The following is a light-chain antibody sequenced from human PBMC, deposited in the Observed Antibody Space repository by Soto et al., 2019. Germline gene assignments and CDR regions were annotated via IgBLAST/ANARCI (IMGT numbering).Light chain of an antibody. J-gene: IGKJ1*01. CDR2: GAS. V-gene: IGKV3-15*01. CDR3: QQYSNRSPWT. CDR1: QSVSSK. Sequence: EIVLTQSPGTVSLSTGERATLTCRASQSVSSKLAWYQQKPGQAPRLLIYGASTRATGIPARFSDSGSGTDFSLTISSRLSDDFAVYYYQQYSNRSPWTFGQGTKVDIK.